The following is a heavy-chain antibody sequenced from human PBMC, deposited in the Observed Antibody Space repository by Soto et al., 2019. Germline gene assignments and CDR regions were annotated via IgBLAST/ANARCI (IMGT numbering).Heavy chain of an antibody. J-gene: IGHJ5*02. CDR1: GYTFTSYG. CDR3: AREPYSSGWYEREEFDP. V-gene: IGHV1-18*01. Sequence: QVQLVQSGAEVKKPGASVKVSCKASGYTFTSYGISWVRQAPGQGLEWMGWISAYNGNTNYAQKLQGRVTMTTDTTTSTAYMELRSLRSDDTPVYYCAREPYSSGWYEREEFDPWGQGTLVTVSS. D-gene: IGHD6-19*01. CDR2: ISAYNGNT.